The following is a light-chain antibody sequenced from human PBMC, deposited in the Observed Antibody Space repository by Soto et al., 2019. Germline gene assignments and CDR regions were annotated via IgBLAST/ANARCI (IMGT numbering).Light chain of an antibody. Sequence: DIQMTQSPSSLSASVGDRFTITCRASQSISSYLNWYQQKPGKAPKLLIYAASSLQSGVPSRFSGSESGTDFTLTISSLQPEDFATYYCQQSYSTLTFGGGTKVDIK. CDR1: QSISSY. CDR3: QQSYSTLT. J-gene: IGKJ4*01. CDR2: AAS. V-gene: IGKV1-39*01.